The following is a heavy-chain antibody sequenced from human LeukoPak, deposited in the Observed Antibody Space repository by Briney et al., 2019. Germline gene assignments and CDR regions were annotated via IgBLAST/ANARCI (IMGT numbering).Heavy chain of an antibody. CDR1: GFTFSSYA. D-gene: IGHD6-13*01. Sequence: GGSLRLSCAASGFTFSSYAMSWVRQAPAKGLEWLSGIGVSGATTYYADSVKGRFTISRDNSKNTLYLQMNGLRGEDTAVYYCAKDVQRFSSSWYYFDSWGQGTLVTVSS. CDR2: IGVSGATT. V-gene: IGHV3-23*01. CDR3: AKDVQRFSSSWYYFDS. J-gene: IGHJ4*02.